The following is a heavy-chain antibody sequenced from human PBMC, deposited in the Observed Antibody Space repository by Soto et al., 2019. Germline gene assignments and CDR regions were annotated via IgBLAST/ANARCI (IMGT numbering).Heavy chain of an antibody. Sequence: SETLSLTCAFYGWSLSTYYWTWIRQPPGKGLEWIGEINQSGNTNYNPSLKSRVTISIDTSTNQFSLKLSSVTAADTAVYYCAREGAVTGPIDYWGQGTLVTVSS. J-gene: IGHJ4*02. CDR1: GWSLSTYY. CDR3: AREGAVTGPIDY. D-gene: IGHD6-19*01. CDR2: INQSGNT. V-gene: IGHV4-34*01.